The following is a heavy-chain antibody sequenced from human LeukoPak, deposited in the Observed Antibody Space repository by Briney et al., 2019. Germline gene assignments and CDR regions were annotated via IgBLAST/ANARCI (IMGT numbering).Heavy chain of an antibody. J-gene: IGHJ4*02. Sequence: GGSLRLSCAASGFTFSNYGIHWVRQAPGKGLEWVAVISYDGSNKYYADSVKGRFTISRDNAKNTLYLQMNSLRAEDTAVYYCARGEWELLMVIGYYWDQGTLVTVSS. CDR3: ARGEWELLMVIGYY. D-gene: IGHD1-26*01. CDR2: ISYDGSNK. CDR1: GFTFSNYG. V-gene: IGHV3-30*03.